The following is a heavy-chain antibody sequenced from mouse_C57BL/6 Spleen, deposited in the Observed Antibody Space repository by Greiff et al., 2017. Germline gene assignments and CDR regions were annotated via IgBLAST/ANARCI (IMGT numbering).Heavy chain of an antibody. Sequence: QVQLKESGPGLVQPSQSLSITCTVSGFSLTSYGVHWVRQSPGKGLEWLGVIWRGGSTDYNAAFMSRLSITKDNSKSQVFFKMNSLQADDTAIYYCAKNRDDYYGNHWYFDVWGTGTTVTVSS. V-gene: IGHV2-5*01. CDR3: AKNRDDYYGNHWYFDV. CDR1: GFSLTSYG. CDR2: IWRGGST. J-gene: IGHJ1*03. D-gene: IGHD2-1*01.